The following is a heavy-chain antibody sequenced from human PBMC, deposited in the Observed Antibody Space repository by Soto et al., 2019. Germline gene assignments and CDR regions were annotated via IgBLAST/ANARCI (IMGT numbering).Heavy chain of an antibody. J-gene: IGHJ4*02. CDR3: ARQPLKGITFGGAFDY. Sequence: QVQLQQSGPGLVKPSQTLSLTCAISGDSVASNSAAWNWIRQSPSRGLEWLGRTYYRSKWYTDYAVSVKSRITINPDTSKNQFPLQLNAVTAEDTAVYYCARQPLKGITFGGAFDYWGQGTLVTVSS. CDR1: GDSVASNSAA. CDR2: TYYRSKWYT. D-gene: IGHD3-16*01. V-gene: IGHV6-1*01.